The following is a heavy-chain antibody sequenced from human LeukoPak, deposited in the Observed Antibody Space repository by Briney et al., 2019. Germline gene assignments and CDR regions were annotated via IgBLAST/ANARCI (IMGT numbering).Heavy chain of an antibody. V-gene: IGHV4-59*12. CDR1: GDSISTYY. D-gene: IGHD1-7*01. J-gene: IGHJ3*02. CDR2: IHYSGST. Sequence: SETLSLTCTVSGDSISTYYWSWIRQPPGNGLEWIGYIHYSGSTNYNPSLKSRVTISVDTSTNQFSLKLSSVTAADTAVYYCARLITGTTTAFDIWGQGTMVTVSS. CDR3: ARLITGTTTAFDI.